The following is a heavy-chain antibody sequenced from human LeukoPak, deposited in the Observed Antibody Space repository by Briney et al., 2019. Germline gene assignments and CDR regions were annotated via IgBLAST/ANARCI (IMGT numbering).Heavy chain of an antibody. Sequence: GASVKVSCKASGYTFTNYYMHWVRQAPGQGLEWMGWINPNSGGTSYAQKFQGRVTMTRDTSISTAYMELSRLRSDDTAVFYCAREAVITFSDAFDVWGQGTMVTVSS. CDR1: GYTFTNYY. CDR3: AREAVITFSDAFDV. J-gene: IGHJ3*01. V-gene: IGHV1-2*02. D-gene: IGHD4-17*01. CDR2: INPNSGGT.